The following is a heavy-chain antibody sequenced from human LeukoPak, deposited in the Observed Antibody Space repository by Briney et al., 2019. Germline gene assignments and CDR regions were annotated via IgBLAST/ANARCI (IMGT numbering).Heavy chain of an antibody. CDR1: GFTFSSYA. V-gene: IGHV3-23*01. Sequence: PGGSLRLSCAASGFTFSSYAMSWVRQAPGKGLEWVSAISGSGGSTYYADSVKGRFTISRDNSKNTLYLQMNSLRAEDTAVYYCAKWDGRRVWLVHSYYYGMDVWGQGTTVTVSS. J-gene: IGHJ6*02. CDR2: ISGSGGST. CDR3: AKWDGRRVWLVHSYYYGMDV. D-gene: IGHD6-19*01.